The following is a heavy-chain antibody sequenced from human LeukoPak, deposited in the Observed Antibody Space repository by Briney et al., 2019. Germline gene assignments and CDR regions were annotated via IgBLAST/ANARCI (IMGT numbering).Heavy chain of an antibody. V-gene: IGHV1-2*02. CDR2: INPNSGGT. J-gene: IGHJ4*02. Sequence: GASVKVSCKASGYTFTSYAMNWVRQAPGQGLEWMGWINPNSGGTNYAQKFQGRVTMTRDTSISTAYMELSRLRSDDTAVHYCARETGGYYYDSSGSIDYWGQGTLVTVSS. CDR1: GYTFTSYA. D-gene: IGHD3-22*01. CDR3: ARETGGYYYDSSGSIDY.